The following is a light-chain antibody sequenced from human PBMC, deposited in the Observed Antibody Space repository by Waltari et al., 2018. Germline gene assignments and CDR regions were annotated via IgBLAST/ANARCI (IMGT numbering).Light chain of an antibody. V-gene: IGLV1-36*01. CDR2: YNN. CDR3: TTWDDSLNGGL. J-gene: IGLJ2*01. CDR1: NSHIGSHV. Sequence: QSVLTQPPSASEAARKHVTISCSGSNSHIGSHVVSWYQQCPETATKLLIYYNNRRPSGVSDRFSGSKSGTSASLTISGLQTEDEADYYCTTWDDSLNGGLFGGGTRLTVL.